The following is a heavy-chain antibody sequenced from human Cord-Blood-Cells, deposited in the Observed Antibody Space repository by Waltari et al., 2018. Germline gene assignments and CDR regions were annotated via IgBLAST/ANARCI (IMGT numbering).Heavy chain of an antibody. V-gene: IGHV4-34*01. D-gene: IGHD6-19*01. CDR2: INHSGST. Sequence: QVQLQQWGAGLLKPSETLSLTCAVYGGSFSGYYWSWIRQPPGKGLEWIGEINHSGSTNYKPALKSRVTISVDTSKNQFSLKLSSVTAADTAVYYCARGASGWYKDFDYWGQGTLVTVSS. CDR1: GGSFSGYY. J-gene: IGHJ4*02. CDR3: ARGASGWYKDFDY.